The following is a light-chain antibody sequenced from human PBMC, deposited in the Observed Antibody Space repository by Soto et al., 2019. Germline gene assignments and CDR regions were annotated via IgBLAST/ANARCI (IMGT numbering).Light chain of an antibody. CDR2: LAS. CDR3: QQYNNWPPTT. CDR1: QSVSNN. V-gene: IGKV3D-15*01. Sequence: EIVMTQSPATLSVSPGEGATLSCRASQSVSNNLAWYQQNPGQAPRLLIYLASTRAPGIPARFSGSGSGTEFTLAISSLQSEDLAVYYCQQYNNWPPTTFGQGTRLEIK. J-gene: IGKJ5*01.